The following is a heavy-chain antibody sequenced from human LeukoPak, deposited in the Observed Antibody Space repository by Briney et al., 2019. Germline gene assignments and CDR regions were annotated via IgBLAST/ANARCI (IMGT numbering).Heavy chain of an antibody. CDR1: GASISSSDSY. CDR3: ARHVQDLGIKV. Sequence: SDTLSLTCTVSGASISSSDSYWSWIRHPPGKGLEWIGSIYRRGSTSYNPSLKSRVTVSEDMSKNHFSLRLSSVTAADTAVYYCARHVQDLGIKVWGQGTTVTVSS. CDR2: IYRRGST. J-gene: IGHJ6*02. V-gene: IGHV4-39*01.